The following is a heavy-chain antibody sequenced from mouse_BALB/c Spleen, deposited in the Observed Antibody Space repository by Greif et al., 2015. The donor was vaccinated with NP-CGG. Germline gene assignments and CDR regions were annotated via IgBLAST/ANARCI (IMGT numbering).Heavy chain of an antibody. J-gene: IGHJ4*01. V-gene: IGHV5-17*02. Sequence: EVQLVESGGGLVQPGGSRKLSCAASGFTFSSFGMHWVRQAPEKGLEWVAYISSGSSTIYYADTVKGRFTISRDNPKNALFLQMTSLRSEDTAMYYCARSYGYDAMDYWGQGTSVTVSS. CDR2: ISSGSSTI. CDR1: GFTFSSFG. CDR3: ARSYGYDAMDY. D-gene: IGHD1-1*02.